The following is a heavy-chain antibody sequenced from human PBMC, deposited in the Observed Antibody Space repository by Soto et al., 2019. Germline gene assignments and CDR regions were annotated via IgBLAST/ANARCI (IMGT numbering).Heavy chain of an antibody. CDR1: GYTFTSYA. CDR2: INAGNGNT. Sequence: GASVKVSCKASGYTFTSYAMHWVRQAPGQRLEWMGWINAGNGNTKYSQKFQGRVTITRDTSASTAYMELSSLRSEDTAVYYCARAAPYAYYYDSSGYFDCWGQGTLVTVSS. J-gene: IGHJ4*02. CDR3: ARAAPYAYYYDSSGYFDC. D-gene: IGHD3-22*01. V-gene: IGHV1-3*01.